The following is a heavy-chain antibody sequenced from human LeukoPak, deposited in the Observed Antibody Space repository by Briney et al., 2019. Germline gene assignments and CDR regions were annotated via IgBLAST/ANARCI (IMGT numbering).Heavy chain of an antibody. CDR3: ARLSDTEGSSTSYRASDI. CDR2: IKQNGNDE. D-gene: IGHD2-2*01. V-gene: IGHV3-7*01. CDR1: GFTFTTHW. Sequence: GGSLRLSCAASGFTFTTHWMSWVRQAPGKGLEWVANIKQNGNDEHYLESVKGRFTISRDNAKNSLYLQMNSLRAEDTAVYYCARLSDTEGSSTSYRASDIWGQGTLVAVSS. J-gene: IGHJ3*02.